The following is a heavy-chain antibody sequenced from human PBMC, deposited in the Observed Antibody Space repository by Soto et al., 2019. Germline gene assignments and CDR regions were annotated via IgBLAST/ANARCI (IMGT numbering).Heavy chain of an antibody. CDR2: ISSSSSTI. Sequence: GGSLRLSCAAPGFPFSSYSINWVPQAPGKGLEWVSYISSSSSTIYYADSVKGRFTISRDNAKNSLYLQMNSLRAEDTAVYYCARDTYDYIWGSYLYWGQGTLVTVSS. J-gene: IGHJ4*02. CDR1: GFPFSSYS. V-gene: IGHV3-48*01. CDR3: ARDTYDYIWGSYLY. D-gene: IGHD3-16*02.